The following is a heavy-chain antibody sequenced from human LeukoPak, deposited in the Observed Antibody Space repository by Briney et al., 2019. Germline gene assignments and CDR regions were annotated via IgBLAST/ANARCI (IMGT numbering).Heavy chain of an antibody. CDR2: TNTDGSRI. CDR3: VRDSLSGGFSTGYPMDV. J-gene: IGHJ6*02. V-gene: IGHV3-74*03. Sequence: GGSLRLSCAASGFTFSSYWMHWVRQAPGKGLVWLSRTNTDGSRITYADSVKGRFTISRDNARNTLYLQMSSLRAEDTAVYYCVRDSLSGGFSTGYPMDVWGQGTTVTVSS. D-gene: IGHD3/OR15-3a*01. CDR1: GFTFSSYW.